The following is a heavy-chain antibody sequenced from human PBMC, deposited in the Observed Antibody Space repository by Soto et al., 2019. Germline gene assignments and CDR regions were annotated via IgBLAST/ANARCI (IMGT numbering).Heavy chain of an antibody. CDR2: IHYTWTT. J-gene: IGHJ2*01. D-gene: IGHD3-10*01. V-gene: IGHV4-39*01. CDR3: ARTDPYYYGSGGSWYFDL. Sequence: QLLASGPGLVKPSETLSLTCTVSGGSISTSSYYWGWIRQTPGSGLEWIGTIHYTWTTNYNPSLQSRVTISADTSRNQFSLTLTSVTAADTAMYYCARTDPYYYGSGGSWYFDLWGRGTLVTVSS. CDR1: GGSISTSSYY.